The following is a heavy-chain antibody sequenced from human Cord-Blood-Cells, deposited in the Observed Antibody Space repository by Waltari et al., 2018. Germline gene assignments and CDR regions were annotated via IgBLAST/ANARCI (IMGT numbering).Heavy chain of an antibody. V-gene: IGHV1-69*12. CDR1: GGTFSSDA. J-gene: IGHJ3*02. Sequence: QVQLVQSGAEVKKPGSSVKVSCKASGGTFSSDAISWVRQAPGQGLEWMGGIIPIFGTANYAQKFQGRVTITADESTSTAYMELSSLRSEDTAVYYCARETRGIAARPFAFDIWGQGTMVTVSS. D-gene: IGHD6-6*01. CDR2: IIPIFGTA. CDR3: ARETRGIAARPFAFDI.